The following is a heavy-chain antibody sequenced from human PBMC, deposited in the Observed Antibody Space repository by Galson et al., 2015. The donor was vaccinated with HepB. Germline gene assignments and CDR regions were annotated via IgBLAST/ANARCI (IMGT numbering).Heavy chain of an antibody. CDR1: GFTFGSYW. J-gene: IGHJ5*02. CDR3: ARDHVGYCTLPRCYGGWFDP. D-gene: IGHD2-2*03. Sequence: SLRLSCAASGFTFGSYWMHWVRQAPGKGLVWVSRINQDGSRISYADSVKGRFTISRDNAKNTLYLQMNSLRAEDTAVYYCARDHVGYCTLPRCYGGWFDPWGQGTLVTVSS. CDR2: INQDGSRI. V-gene: IGHV3-74*01.